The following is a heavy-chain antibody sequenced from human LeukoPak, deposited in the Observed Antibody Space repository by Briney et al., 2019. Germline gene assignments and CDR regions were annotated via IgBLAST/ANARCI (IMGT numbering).Heavy chain of an antibody. D-gene: IGHD1-26*01. CDR3: ARGADYYMDV. V-gene: IGHV4-59*08. CDR1: GGSISSYY. Sequence: NPSETLSLTCTVSGGSISSYYWSWIRQPPGKGLEWIGSIYHSGSTYYNPSLKSRVTISVDTSKNQFSLKLSSVTAADTAVYYCARGADYYMDVWGKGTTVTVSS. CDR2: IYHSGST. J-gene: IGHJ6*03.